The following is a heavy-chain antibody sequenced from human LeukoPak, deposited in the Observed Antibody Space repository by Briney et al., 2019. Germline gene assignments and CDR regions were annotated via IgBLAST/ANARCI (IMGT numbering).Heavy chain of an antibody. CDR1: GYSISSGYY. CDR3: ARVAFYGAIPDDI. D-gene: IGHD2-21*01. Sequence: SETLSLTCTVSGYSISSGYYWAWTRQPPGKGLEWIGSIYHGGSTHYNSSLKSRVTISVDKSKNQFSLNLYSVTAADTAVYYCARVAFYGAIPDDIWGQGTMVTVSS. V-gene: IGHV4-38-2*02. CDR2: IYHGGST. J-gene: IGHJ3*02.